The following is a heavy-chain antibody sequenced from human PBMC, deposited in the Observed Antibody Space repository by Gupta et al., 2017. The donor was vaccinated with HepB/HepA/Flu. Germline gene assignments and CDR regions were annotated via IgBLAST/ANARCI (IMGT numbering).Heavy chain of an antibody. Sequence: EVQLLESGGGLLQPGGSLRLSCGASGFTFSSFDMNWVRQAPGKGLEGVAGINRDAGKKNYADGGKRRFTISRENSRNTLSLQMTRLGVEGTPVYYCAKALASGRMFYFDAGGQGTMVTVS. CDR1: GFTFSSFD. D-gene: IGHD6-19*01. CDR2: INRDAGKK. J-gene: IGHJ4*02. CDR3: AKALASGRMFYFDA. V-gene: IGHV3-23*01.